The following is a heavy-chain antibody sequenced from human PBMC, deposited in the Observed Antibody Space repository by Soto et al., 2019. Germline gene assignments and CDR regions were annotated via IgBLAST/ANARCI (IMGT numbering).Heavy chain of an antibody. D-gene: IGHD2-15*01. CDR2: INHSGST. J-gene: IGHJ3*02. CDR3: ARANNPSFRCYYAFDI. Sequence: QVQLQQWGAGLLKPSETLSLTCAVYGGSFSGYYWSWIRQPPGKGLEWIGEINHSGSTNYNPSHKSRVTISVDTSKNQFSLKLSSVTAADTAVYYCARANNPSFRCYYAFDIWGQVTMVTVSS. V-gene: IGHV4-34*01. CDR1: GGSFSGYY.